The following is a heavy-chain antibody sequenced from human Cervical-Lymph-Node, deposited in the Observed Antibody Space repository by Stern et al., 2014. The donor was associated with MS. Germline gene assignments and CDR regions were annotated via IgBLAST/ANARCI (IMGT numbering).Heavy chain of an antibody. CDR2: IYWDDDK. Sequence: QVTLKESGPALVKPTQTLTLTCTFSGFSLSTSGMGVGWIRQPPGKAPEWLANIYWDDDKRYRPSLKSRLSITKDTSDNKVVLTMTNMDPVDTATYYCAHLVTSFFAGYYGFDSWGQGSLVTVSS. V-gene: IGHV2-5*02. D-gene: IGHD3-9*01. CDR3: AHLVTSFFAGYYGFDS. CDR1: GFSLSTSGMG. J-gene: IGHJ4*02.